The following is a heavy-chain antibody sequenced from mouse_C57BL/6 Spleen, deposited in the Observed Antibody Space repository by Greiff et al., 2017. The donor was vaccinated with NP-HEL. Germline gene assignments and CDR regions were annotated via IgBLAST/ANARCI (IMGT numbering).Heavy chain of an antibody. CDR1: GYTFTDSY. CDR3: ASYYGNPLAY. V-gene: IGHV1-26*01. CDR2: INPNNGGT. D-gene: IGHD2-1*01. J-gene: IGHJ3*01. Sequence: VQLQQSGPELVKPGASVKISCKASGYTFTDSYMNWVKQSHGKSLEWIGDINPNNGGTSYNQKFKGKATLTVDKSSSTAYMELRSLTSEDSAVYYCASYYGNPLAYWGQGTLVTVSA.